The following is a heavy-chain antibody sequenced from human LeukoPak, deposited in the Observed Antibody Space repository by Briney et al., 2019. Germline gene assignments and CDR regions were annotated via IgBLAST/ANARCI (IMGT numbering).Heavy chain of an antibody. Sequence: GGSLRLSCAASGFTFSSYSMNWVRQAPGKGLEWVPYISSSSTSIYYADSVKGRFTISRDNAKNSLFLQMNSLRAEDTAVYYCARPRYGGYDRNWFDPWGQGTLVTVSS. V-gene: IGHV3-48*01. CDR3: ARPRYGGYDRNWFDP. J-gene: IGHJ5*02. CDR1: GFTFSSYS. D-gene: IGHD5-12*01. CDR2: ISSSSTSI.